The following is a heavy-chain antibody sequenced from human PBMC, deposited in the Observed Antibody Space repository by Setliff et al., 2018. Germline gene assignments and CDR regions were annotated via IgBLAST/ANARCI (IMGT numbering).Heavy chain of an antibody. CDR3: ARERGYYLDSTNYYYYFDY. CDR1: GGTFNSFA. J-gene: IGHJ4*02. CDR2: IMPIFGTT. V-gene: IGHV1-69*05. Sequence: SVKVSCKASGGTFNSFAINWVRQAPGQGLERMGGIMPIFGTTNYAQKFQGRVTIITDESTSTAYMELSSLRSEDTAVYYCARERGYYLDSTNYYYYFDYWGQGTLVTVSS. D-gene: IGHD3-22*01.